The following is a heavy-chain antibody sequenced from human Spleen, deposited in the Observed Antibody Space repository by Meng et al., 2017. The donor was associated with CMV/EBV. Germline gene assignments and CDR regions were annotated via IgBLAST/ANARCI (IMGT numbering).Heavy chain of an antibody. J-gene: IGHJ4*02. Sequence: GESLKISCAASGFTFSSYEMNWVRQAPGKGLEWVSSISSSSSYIYYADSVKGRFTISRDNAKNSLYLQMNSLRAEDTAVYYCARDAPPYCSSTSCYRVYWGQGTLVTVSS. CDR2: ISSSSSYI. V-gene: IGHV3-21*01. CDR3: ARDAPPYCSSTSCYRVY. D-gene: IGHD2-2*02. CDR1: GFTFSSYE.